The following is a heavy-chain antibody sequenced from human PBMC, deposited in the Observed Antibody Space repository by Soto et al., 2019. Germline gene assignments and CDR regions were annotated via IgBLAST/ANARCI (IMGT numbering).Heavy chain of an antibody. Sequence: SGPTLVKPTQTLTLTCTFSGFSLSTSGVGVGWIRQPPGKALEWLALIYWDDDKRYSPSLKSRLTITKDTSKNQVVLTMTNMDPVDTATYYCAHLSLSDDFWSGYYSFDYWGQGTLVTVSS. D-gene: IGHD3-3*01. J-gene: IGHJ4*02. CDR1: GFSLSTSGVG. CDR2: IYWDDDK. V-gene: IGHV2-5*02. CDR3: AHLSLSDDFWSGYYSFDY.